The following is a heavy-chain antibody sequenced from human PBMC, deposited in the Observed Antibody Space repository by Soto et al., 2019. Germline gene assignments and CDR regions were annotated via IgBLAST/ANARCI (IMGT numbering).Heavy chain of an antibody. V-gene: IGHV3-30-3*01. CDR3: ARDRVWGNWNSAYYYYYGMDV. Sequence: GGSLRLSCAASGFTFSSYAMHWVRQAPGKGLEWVAVISYDGSNKYYADSVKGRFTISRDNSKNTLYLQMNSLRAEDTAVYYCARDRVWGNWNSAYYYYYGMDVWGQGTTVTVSS. CDR1: GFTFSSYA. D-gene: IGHD1-7*01. CDR2: ISYDGSNK. J-gene: IGHJ6*02.